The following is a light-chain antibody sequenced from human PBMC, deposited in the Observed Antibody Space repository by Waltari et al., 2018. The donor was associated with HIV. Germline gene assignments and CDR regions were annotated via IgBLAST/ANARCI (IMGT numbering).Light chain of an antibody. Sequence: QSVLTQPPSASGTPGQRVTISCSGSSSNIGSNYVYWYQQLPGTAPKLLIYRNTQRPSGVPDRVSGSESGTSASLAISGLRSEDEADYYCAAWDDSLSGWVFGGGTKLTVL. J-gene: IGLJ3*02. CDR3: AAWDDSLSGWV. V-gene: IGLV1-47*01. CDR1: SSNIGSNY. CDR2: RNT.